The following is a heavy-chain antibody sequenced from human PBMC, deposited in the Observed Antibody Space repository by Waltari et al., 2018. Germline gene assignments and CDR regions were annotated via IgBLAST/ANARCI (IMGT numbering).Heavy chain of an antibody. V-gene: IGHV4-38-2*01. CDR2: IYPGGDT. CDR1: GYSISGGDF. CDR3: ARRGRLSSYFFDY. J-gene: IGHJ4*02. Sequence: QLHLQESGPGLLKPSETLSLTCAVSGYSISGGDFWGWIRQPPGQGLEWIGSIYPGGDTYFNPSLKSRVTISVDKSKNQDSLNLRSMTAADTAVYYCARRGRLSSYFFDYWGQGTLVTVSS. D-gene: IGHD2-15*01.